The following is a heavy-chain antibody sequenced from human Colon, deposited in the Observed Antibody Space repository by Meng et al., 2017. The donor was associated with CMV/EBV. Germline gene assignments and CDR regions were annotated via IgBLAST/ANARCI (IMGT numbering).Heavy chain of an antibody. J-gene: IGHJ2*01. V-gene: IGHV3-73*01. CDR3: TAAATATGDWYFDL. D-gene: IGHD6-13*01. Sequence: GFTFSGSAVHWIRQASGKGLEWVGRIRNKPNNYATAYAASVKGRFTISRDDSKNTAYLQMDSLKTEDTAVYYCTAAATATGDWYFDLWGRGTLVTVSS. CDR1: GFTFSGSA. CDR2: IRNKPNNYAT.